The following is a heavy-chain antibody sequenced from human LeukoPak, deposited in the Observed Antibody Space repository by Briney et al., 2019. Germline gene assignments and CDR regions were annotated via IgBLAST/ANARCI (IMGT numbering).Heavy chain of an antibody. V-gene: IGHV3-48*04. CDR1: GFTFSSYS. CDR2: ISSTSSTL. Sequence: GGSLRLSCAASGFTFSSYSMNWVRQAPGKGLEWVSYISSTSSTLYYADSVKGRFTISRDNAKNSLYLQMNSLRAEDTAVYYCARDRDSGSHKIDYWGQGTLVTASS. D-gene: IGHD1-26*01. CDR3: ARDRDSGSHKIDY. J-gene: IGHJ4*02.